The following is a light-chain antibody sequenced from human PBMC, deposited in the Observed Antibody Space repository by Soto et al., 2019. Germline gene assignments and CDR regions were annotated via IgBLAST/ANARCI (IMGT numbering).Light chain of an antibody. CDR2: AAS. V-gene: IGKV1-27*01. Sequence: DIRINQSPSSLSSKAEARVSIACRVSQGISNYLAWYQQKPGKVPKLLIYAASTLQCGVPSRFSGSGSGTDFTLTISCLQAEDVATYYCQEYYSSPLTFGEGSKVDI. CDR1: QGISNY. CDR3: QEYYSSPLT. J-gene: IGKJ4*02.